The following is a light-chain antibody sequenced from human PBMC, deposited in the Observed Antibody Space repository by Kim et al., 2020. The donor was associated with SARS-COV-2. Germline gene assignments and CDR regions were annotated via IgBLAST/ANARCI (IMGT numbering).Light chain of an antibody. V-gene: IGKV1-5*01. J-gene: IGKJ2*01. CDR3: QQYNGC. CDR1: QSISNW. CDR2: GAS. Sequence: SALYASVGDRVTITCRASQSISNWLAWYQQKPGKAPRLLIYGASNLESGVPSRFGGSGSGTEFTLTISSLQPDDFATYYCQQYNGCFGQGTKLEI.